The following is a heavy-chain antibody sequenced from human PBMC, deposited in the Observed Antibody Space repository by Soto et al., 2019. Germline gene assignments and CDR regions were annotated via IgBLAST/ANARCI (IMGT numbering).Heavy chain of an antibody. CDR1: GYTFTSYY. Sequence: ASVKVSCKASGYTFTSYYMHWVRQAPGQGLEWMGIINPSGGSTSYAQKYQGRVTMTRDTSTSTVYMELSSLRSEDTAVYYCARDSADSSGYINWFDPWGQGTLVTVSS. J-gene: IGHJ5*02. D-gene: IGHD3-22*01. CDR3: ARDSADSSGYINWFDP. V-gene: IGHV1-46*01. CDR2: INPSGGST.